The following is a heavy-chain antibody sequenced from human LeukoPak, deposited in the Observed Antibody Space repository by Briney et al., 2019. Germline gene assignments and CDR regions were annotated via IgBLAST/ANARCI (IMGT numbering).Heavy chain of an antibody. D-gene: IGHD4-17*01. CDR3: AKDKAAYGDYVAYYFDY. Sequence: GGSLRLSCAASGFTFDDYAMHWVRQAPGKGLGWVSGISWNSGSIGYADSVKGRFTISRDNAKNSLYLQMNSLRAEDMALYYCAKDKAAYGDYVAYYFDYCGQGTLVTVSS. J-gene: IGHJ4*02. V-gene: IGHV3-9*03. CDR2: ISWNSGSI. CDR1: GFTFDDYA.